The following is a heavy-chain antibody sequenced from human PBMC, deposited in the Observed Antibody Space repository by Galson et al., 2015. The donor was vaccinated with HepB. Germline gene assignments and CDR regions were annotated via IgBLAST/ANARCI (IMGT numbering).Heavy chain of an antibody. D-gene: IGHD5-24*01. J-gene: IGHJ6*02. Sequence: SLRLSCAASGFTFSNYAMSWVRQAPGKGLEWVSAISNSGTSTYYADSVKGRFTISRGNSKNTLYLQMSSLRAEDAAVYYCAKGVDGYKYYYYGMGVWGQGTTVTVSS. CDR3: AKGVDGYKYYYYGMGV. CDR1: GFTFSNYA. CDR2: ISNSGTST. V-gene: IGHV3-23*01.